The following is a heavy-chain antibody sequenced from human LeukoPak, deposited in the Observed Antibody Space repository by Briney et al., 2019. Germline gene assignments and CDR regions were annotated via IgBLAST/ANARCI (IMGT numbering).Heavy chain of an antibody. V-gene: IGHV4-39*07. CDR2: IYYSGRT. J-gene: IGHJ4*02. CDR3: ASAYYDILGGHFDY. D-gene: IGHD3-9*01. Sequence: PSETLSLTCTVSGGSISSSSYYWGWIRQPPGKGLEWIGSIYYSGRTYYNSSLKSRVTISVDTSKNQFSLKVTSVTAADTAVYYCASAYYDILGGHFDYWGQGTLVTVSS. CDR1: GGSISSSSYY.